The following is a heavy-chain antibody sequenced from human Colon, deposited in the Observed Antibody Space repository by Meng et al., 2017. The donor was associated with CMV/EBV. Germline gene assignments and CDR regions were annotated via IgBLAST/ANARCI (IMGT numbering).Heavy chain of an antibody. CDR1: GFTFSSYW. D-gene: IGHD6-13*01. V-gene: IGHV3-74*01. Sequence: GESLKISCAASGFTFSSYWMHWVRQAPGKGLVWVSRINSDGSSTSYADSVKGRFTISRDNAKNSLYLQMNSLRAEDTAVYYCARCGGPGYSSSWYYYYYGMDVWGQGTTVTVSS. CDR2: INSDGSST. CDR3: ARCGGPGYSSSWYYYYYGMDV. J-gene: IGHJ6*02.